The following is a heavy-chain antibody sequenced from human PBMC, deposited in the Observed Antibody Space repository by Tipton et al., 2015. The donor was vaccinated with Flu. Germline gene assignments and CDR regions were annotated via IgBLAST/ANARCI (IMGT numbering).Heavy chain of an antibody. CDR2: IYNSVYT. J-gene: IGHJ5*01. D-gene: IGHD4-11*01. V-gene: IGHV4-59*08. CDR1: SGSLSSFY. Sequence: TLSLTCIVSSGSLSSFYWNWIRQSPGKGLEWIGYIYNSVYTKYNPSLKSRVTISVDTSKNQFSLKLSSVTAADTAVYYCARRDYSNYVSEPKNWFDSWGQGNPGHRLL. CDR3: ARRDYSNYVSEPKNWFDS.